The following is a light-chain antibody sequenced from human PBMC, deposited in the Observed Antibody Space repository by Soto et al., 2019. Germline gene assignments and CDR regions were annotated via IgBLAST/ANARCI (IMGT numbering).Light chain of an antibody. J-gene: IGKJ3*01. CDR1: QSISSY. Sequence: DIPMTQSPSSLSASVGDRVTITCRASQSISSYLNWYQQKPGKAPNLLIYAASSLQSGVPSRFSGSGSGTDFTLTISSLQPEDFATYYCQQSYSTPGFTFGPGTKVDIK. CDR3: QQSYSTPGFT. CDR2: AAS. V-gene: IGKV1-39*01.